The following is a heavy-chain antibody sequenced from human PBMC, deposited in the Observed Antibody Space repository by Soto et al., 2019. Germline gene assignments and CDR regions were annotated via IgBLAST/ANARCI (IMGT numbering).Heavy chain of an antibody. CDR3: ARMGDSSGYSGWFHP. J-gene: IGHJ5*02. V-gene: IGHV3-11*04. CDR2: ISSRGNTT. CDR1: GFTIGDSY. D-gene: IGHD3-22*01. Sequence: GGSLRLPCAASGFTIGDSYMRWIRQDQRKGLEWVSYISSRGNTTYYADSVKGRFTISRDNSKNTLYLQMNSLRAEDTAVYYCARMGDSSGYSGWFHPWGQGTLVTVSS.